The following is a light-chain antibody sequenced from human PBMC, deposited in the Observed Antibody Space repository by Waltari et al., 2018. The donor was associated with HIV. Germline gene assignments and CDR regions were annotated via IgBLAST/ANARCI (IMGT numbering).Light chain of an antibody. V-gene: IGLV2-11*01. CDR2: DVT. Sequence: QSALTQPRSVSGSPGQSVAISCTGTSSDVGGYNYVSWYQQYPGKTPKVIIFDVTERPSGVPDLFSGSKSGNTASLTISGLQADDEADYYCSSYAGTYVVFGGGTKLTVL. CDR3: SSYAGTYVV. CDR1: SSDVGGYNY. J-gene: IGLJ2*01.